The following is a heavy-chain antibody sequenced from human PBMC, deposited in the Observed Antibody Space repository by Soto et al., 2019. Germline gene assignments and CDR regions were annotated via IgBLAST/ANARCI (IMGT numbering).Heavy chain of an antibody. V-gene: IGHV1-3*01. CDR1: GYTFTSYA. Sequence: QVQLVQSGAEVKKPGASVKVSCKASGYTFTSYAMRWVRQAPGQRLEWMGWINAGNGNTKYSQKFQGRVTITRDTTASTAYMELSSLRSEGTAVYYCAISIVVVPAAIYYYYGMDVWGQGTTVTVSS. CDR3: AISIVVVPAAIYYYYGMDV. CDR2: INAGNGNT. D-gene: IGHD2-2*01. J-gene: IGHJ6*02.